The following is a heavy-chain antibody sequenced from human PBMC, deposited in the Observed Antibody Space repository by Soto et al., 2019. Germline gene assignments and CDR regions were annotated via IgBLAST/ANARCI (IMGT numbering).Heavy chain of an antibody. CDR1: GFSFSAFW. CDR2: IKEDGRDK. V-gene: IGHV3-7*01. CDR3: ARWVVWQDSSVFRPLDY. J-gene: IGHJ4*02. D-gene: IGHD3-16*01. Sequence: EVQLVESGGGLAQPGGSLILSCTASGFSFSAFWMAWVRPAPGKWLEWVASIKEDGRDKKYVDSVRGRFTISRESATSTLFLQMSSLRAEDSALYFCARWVVWQDSSVFRPLDYWCQGIVVTVSS.